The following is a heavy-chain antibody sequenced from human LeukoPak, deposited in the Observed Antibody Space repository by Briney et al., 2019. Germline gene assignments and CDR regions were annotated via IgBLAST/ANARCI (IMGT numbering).Heavy chain of an antibody. CDR2: IYTSGST. D-gene: IGHD6-13*01. CDR3: ARLRIAAAGYYYYYMDV. J-gene: IGHJ6*03. CDR1: GGSISSGSYY. Sequence: PSETLSLTCTVSGGSISSGSYYWSWIRQPAGKGREWIGRIYTSGSTNYNPSLKSRVTISVDTSKNQFSLKLSSVTAADTAVYYCARLRIAAAGYYYYYMDVWGKGTTVTVSS. V-gene: IGHV4-61*02.